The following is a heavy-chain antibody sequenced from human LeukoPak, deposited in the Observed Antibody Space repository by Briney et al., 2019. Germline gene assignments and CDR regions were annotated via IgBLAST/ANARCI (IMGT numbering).Heavy chain of an antibody. CDR2: ISGSGTTP. CDR1: GFTFRSYA. Sequence: PGGSLRLSCAASGFTFRSYAMSWVRQAPGKGLEWVSAISGSGTTPFYADSVKGRFTISRDNSQNTLFLQMNSLRAEDTAVYYCARGSTYYDSSGQVPFDYWGQGTLVTVSS. V-gene: IGHV3-23*01. D-gene: IGHD3-22*01. CDR3: ARGSTYYDSSGQVPFDY. J-gene: IGHJ4*02.